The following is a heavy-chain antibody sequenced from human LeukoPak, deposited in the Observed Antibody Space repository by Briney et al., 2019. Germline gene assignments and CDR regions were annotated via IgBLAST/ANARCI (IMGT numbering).Heavy chain of an antibody. CDR2: INHSGST. D-gene: IGHD4-23*01. CDR1: GGSFSGYY. Sequence: PSETLSLTCAVYGGSFSGYYWSWIRQPPGKGLEWIGEINHSGSTNYNPSLKSRVTISVDTSKNQFSLKLSSVTAADTAVYYCASLGGNPFDYWGQGTLVTVSS. CDR3: ASLGGNPFDY. V-gene: IGHV4-34*01. J-gene: IGHJ4*02.